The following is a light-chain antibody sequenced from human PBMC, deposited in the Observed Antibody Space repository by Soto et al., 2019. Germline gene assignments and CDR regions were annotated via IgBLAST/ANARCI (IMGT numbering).Light chain of an antibody. J-gene: IGKJ2*01. CDR1: QGVLNS. V-gene: IGKV1-9*01. Sequence: IPVTQSPSTLSASVGDRVTITCRTSQGVLNSLAWYQQKSGEAPRLLIYSISSLKSGVPSRFSGSGSGAEFTLTITNLQPEDFATYYCQQSFRTPYTFGQGTDLEI. CDR3: QQSFRTPYT. CDR2: SIS.